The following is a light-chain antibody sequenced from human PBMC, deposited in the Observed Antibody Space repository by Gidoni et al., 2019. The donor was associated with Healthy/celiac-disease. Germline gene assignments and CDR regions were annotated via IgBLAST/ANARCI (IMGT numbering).Light chain of an antibody. J-gene: IGKJ2*01. V-gene: IGKV3-15*01. CDR1: QSVSSN. Sequence: EIVMTQSPATLSVFPGERATLSCRASQSVSSNLAWYQQQPGQAPRLLIYGASTRATGIPARFSGSGSGTEFTLTISSLQSEDFAVYYCQQYNNWPMYTFGQGTKLEIK. CDR3: QQYNNWPMYT. CDR2: GAS.